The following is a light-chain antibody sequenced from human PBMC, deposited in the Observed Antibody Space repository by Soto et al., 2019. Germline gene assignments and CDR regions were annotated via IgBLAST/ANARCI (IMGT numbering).Light chain of an antibody. Sequence: EIVMTQSPATLSVSPGERATLSCRASHSVRSSLAWYQQKPGQAPRLLIHGASTRATGIPGRFSGSGSGTEFTLIISSLQSEDFAVCYCQQYNEWPETFGHGTRVEIK. CDR2: GAS. V-gene: IGKV3-15*01. CDR3: QQYNEWPET. J-gene: IGKJ1*01. CDR1: HSVRSS.